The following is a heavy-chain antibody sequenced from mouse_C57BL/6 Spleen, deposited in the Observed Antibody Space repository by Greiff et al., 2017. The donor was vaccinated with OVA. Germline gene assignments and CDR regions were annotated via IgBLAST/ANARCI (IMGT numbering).Heavy chain of an antibody. CDR1: GYTFTNYN. V-gene: IGHV1-18*01. D-gene: IGHD1-1*01. Sequence: EVKLQESGPELVKPGASVKVSCKASGYTFTNYNMDWVKQSPGKSLEWIGAISTNNGGTIYTQKFKGKATLTVDKSSSTAYMELRSLTSEDTAVYYCAREDDRSYNYAMDYWGQGTSVTVSS. CDR2: ISTNNGGT. J-gene: IGHJ4*01. CDR3: AREDDRSYNYAMDY.